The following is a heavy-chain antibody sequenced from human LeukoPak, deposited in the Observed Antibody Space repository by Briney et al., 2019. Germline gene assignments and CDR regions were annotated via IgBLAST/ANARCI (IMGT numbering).Heavy chain of an antibody. CDR2: ISPYDGDT. J-gene: IGHJ5*02. CDR1: GYTFGICG. D-gene: IGHD2-21*02. Sequence: ASVKVSCKASGYTFGICGISWVRQAPGQGLEWMAWISPYDGDTNYAQKFEGRVTMTTETSTNTAYMELRSLRSDDTAIYYCARDYCTRGGDCYKEDLFDPWGQGTLVTVSA. CDR3: ARDYCTRGGDCYKEDLFDP. V-gene: IGHV1-18*01.